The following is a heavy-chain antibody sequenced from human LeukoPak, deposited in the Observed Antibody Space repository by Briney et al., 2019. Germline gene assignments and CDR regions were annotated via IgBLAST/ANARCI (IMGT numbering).Heavy chain of an antibody. V-gene: IGHV3-30*02. J-gene: IGHJ4*02. D-gene: IGHD4-23*01. CDR1: GFTFSSYG. CDR2: IRYDGSNK. Sequence: GGSLRLSCAASGFTFSSYGMHWVRQAPGKGLEWVAFIRYDGSNKYYADSVKGRFTISRDNSKNTLYLQMNSLRAEDTAVYYCARDHVGYSAFDYWGQGTLVTVSS. CDR3: ARDHVGYSAFDY.